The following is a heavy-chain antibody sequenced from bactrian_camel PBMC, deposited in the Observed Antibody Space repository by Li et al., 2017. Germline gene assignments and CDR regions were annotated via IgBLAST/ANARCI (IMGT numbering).Heavy chain of an antibody. J-gene: IGHJ4*01. D-gene: IGHD1*01. CDR1: GYTFSTYC. V-gene: IGHV3S40*01. Sequence: VQLVESGGGSVQAGGSLRLSCAASGYTFSTYCMGWFRQAPGKEREGVAVIYSRGGSLYYADSVKGRFTISQDKGKNTVYLQMNSLKHEDTAMYYCAADWGRCWSRPVQNFTYRGQGTQVTVS. CDR2: IYSRGGSL. CDR3: AADWGRCWSRPVQNFTY.